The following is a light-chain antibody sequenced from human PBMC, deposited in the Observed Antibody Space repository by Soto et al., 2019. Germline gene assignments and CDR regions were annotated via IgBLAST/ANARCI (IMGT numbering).Light chain of an antibody. CDR1: SSDVGGYNY. CDR3: SSYTGTSTLWV. J-gene: IGLJ3*02. Sequence: QSVLTQPASVSGSPGQSITISCTGTSSDVGGYNYVSWYQQHPRKAPKLMIYEVSNRPSGVSNRFSGSKSGYTASLTISGLQAEDEADYYCSSYTGTSTLWVFGGGTQLTVL. CDR2: EVS. V-gene: IGLV2-14*01.